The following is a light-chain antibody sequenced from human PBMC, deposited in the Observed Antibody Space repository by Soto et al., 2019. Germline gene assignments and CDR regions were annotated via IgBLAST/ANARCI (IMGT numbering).Light chain of an antibody. CDR1: QSVSSSY. Sequence: EIVLTQSPGTLSLSPGERATLSCRASQSVSSSYLAWYQQKPGPAPRLLIYGASSRATGIPDRFSGSGSGTYFTLTISILEAEDVAVYYCQQYSSSPLTFGGGTKVEIK. J-gene: IGKJ4*01. V-gene: IGKV3-20*01. CDR3: QQYSSSPLT. CDR2: GAS.